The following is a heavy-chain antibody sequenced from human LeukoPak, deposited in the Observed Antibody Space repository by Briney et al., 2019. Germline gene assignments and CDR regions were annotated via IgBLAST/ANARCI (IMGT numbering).Heavy chain of an antibody. D-gene: IGHD3-22*01. CDR3: ARGLYYYDRSTYDDFDY. CDR2: VNPNDGAR. Sequence: ASVKVSCKASGYPFSTYWLHWVRQAPGQGLEWMGFVNPNDGARIYAQKFQGRITMTRDTSTNTVFMELSSLRSEDTAVYYCARGLYYYDRSTYDDFDYWGQGTLVTVSS. CDR1: GYPFSTYW. V-gene: IGHV1-46*01. J-gene: IGHJ4*02.